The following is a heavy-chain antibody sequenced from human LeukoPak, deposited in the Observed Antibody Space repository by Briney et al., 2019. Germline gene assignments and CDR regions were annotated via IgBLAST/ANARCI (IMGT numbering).Heavy chain of an antibody. D-gene: IGHD2/OR15-2a*01. J-gene: IGHJ4*02. CDR3: ARRNTADASIDF. V-gene: IGHV4-59*08. CDR2: IFYSGGT. Sequence: SETLSLTCTVSGGSISGHWWSWIRKPPGKGLEWIGDIFYSGGTNYKPSLRSRLTISLDTSKNQFSLKLSSVTAADTAMYYCARRNTADASIDFWGQGTPVTASS. CDR1: GGSISGHW.